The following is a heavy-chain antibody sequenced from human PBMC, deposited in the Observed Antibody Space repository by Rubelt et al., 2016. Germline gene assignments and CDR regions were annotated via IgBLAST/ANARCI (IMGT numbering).Heavy chain of an antibody. CDR1: GGSISSGGYY. CDR3: ARHSNEGLIN. V-gene: IGHV4-39*01. J-gene: IGHJ4*02. Sequence: QVQLQESGPGLVKPSQTLSLTCTVSGGSISSGGYYWSWIRQPPGKGLEWIGEINHSGSTNYNPSLKSRVTISVDTSKNQFSLKLSSVTAADTAVYYCARHSNEGLINWGQGTLVTVSS. CDR2: INHSGST. D-gene: IGHD4-11*01.